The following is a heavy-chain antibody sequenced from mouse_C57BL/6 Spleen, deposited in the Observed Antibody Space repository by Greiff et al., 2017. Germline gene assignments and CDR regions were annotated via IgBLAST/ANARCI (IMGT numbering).Heavy chain of an antibody. CDR3: ARGDYGPDY. D-gene: IGHD2-4*01. CDR2: IYPGSGYT. Sequence: VQLQQSGAELAKPGASVKLSCKASGYTFTSYWMHWVKQRPGQGLEWIGYIYPGSGYTKYNQKFKDKATLTADKSSSPAYMQLSSLTYEDSAVYYCARGDYGPDYWGQGTLVTVSA. J-gene: IGHJ3*01. V-gene: IGHV1-7*01. CDR1: GYTFTSYW.